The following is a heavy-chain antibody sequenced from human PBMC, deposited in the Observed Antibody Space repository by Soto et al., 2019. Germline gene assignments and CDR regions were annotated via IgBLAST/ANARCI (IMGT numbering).Heavy chain of an antibody. CDR2: ISNSGST. D-gene: IGHD5-18*01. Sequence: SETLSLTCTVSGGSVTSDEDYWTWIRQSPGKGLEWIGYISNSGSTGYNPSLKTRLSMSVYRSKNQFILRLNSVTAADTAVYFCATESGSTYGYFDHWGQGTQVTVSS. V-gene: IGHV4-30-4*01. J-gene: IGHJ4*02. CDR3: ATESGSTYGYFDH. CDR1: GGSVTSDEDY.